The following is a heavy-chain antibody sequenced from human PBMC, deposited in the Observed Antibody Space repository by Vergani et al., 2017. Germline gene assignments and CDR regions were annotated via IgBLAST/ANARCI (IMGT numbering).Heavy chain of an antibody. J-gene: IGHJ4*02. Sequence: QVQLQESGPGLVKPSETLSLTCAVSGYSISSGYYWGWIRQPPGKGLEWIGTIYHSGHTYYTSSLKSRVTISLDTSKNPISLKLSSVTAADTAVYYCARHNEIAAVGFDYWGQGTQVTVSS. CDR3: ARHNEIAAVGFDY. CDR2: IYHSGHT. D-gene: IGHD6-13*01. V-gene: IGHV4-38-2*01. CDR1: GYSISSGYY.